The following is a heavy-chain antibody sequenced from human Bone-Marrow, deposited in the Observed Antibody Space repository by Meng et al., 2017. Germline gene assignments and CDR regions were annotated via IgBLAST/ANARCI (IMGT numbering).Heavy chain of an antibody. CDR1: GFSFSING. Sequence: VQVAGSGAGVGLAAGALSPPLAAFGFSFSINGMDWVGQAPGKGLELVAVIWDDGSNKYYADSVKGRFTISRDNSKNTLYLQMNSLRAEDTAVYYCARDSSGSYPSEFDYWGQGTLVTVSS. CDR3: ARDSSGSYPSEFDY. V-gene: IGHV3-33*01. CDR2: IWDDGSNK. J-gene: IGHJ4*02. D-gene: IGHD1-26*01.